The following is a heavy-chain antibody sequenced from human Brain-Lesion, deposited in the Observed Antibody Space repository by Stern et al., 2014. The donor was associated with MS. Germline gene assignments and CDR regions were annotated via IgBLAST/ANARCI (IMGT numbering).Heavy chain of an antibody. Sequence: EVQLVESGGGLVQPGGSLRLSCAASGFTFSNYWMNWVRQAPGQGLVWVSRVNNDGRRTSYAYSVKGLFTMSRDNAKNTLYLQMNSLRVEDTAIYYCARGERWFDSWGQGTLVTVSS. J-gene: IGHJ5*01. V-gene: IGHV3-74*01. CDR2: VNNDGRRT. CDR1: GFTFSNYW. CDR3: ARGERWFDS.